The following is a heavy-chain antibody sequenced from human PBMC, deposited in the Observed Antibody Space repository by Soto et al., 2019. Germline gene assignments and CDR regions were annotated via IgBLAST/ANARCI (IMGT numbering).Heavy chain of an antibody. J-gene: IGHJ6*03. Sequence: QVQLVQSGAEVKKPGASVKVSCKASGYSFTSHGISWVRQAPGQGLEWMGWISGNSGDTNYAQKPKGRVTVTKDTSTSPAYMELRSLRSEATAVYSCASMVRGSNIDYYHSIDVCGKGTTVTVSS. CDR2: ISGNSGDT. V-gene: IGHV1-18*01. CDR3: ASMVRGSNIDYYHSIDV. D-gene: IGHD3-10*01. CDR1: GYSFTSHG.